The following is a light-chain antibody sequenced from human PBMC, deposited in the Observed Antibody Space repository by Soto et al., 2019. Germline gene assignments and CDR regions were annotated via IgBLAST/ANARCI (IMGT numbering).Light chain of an antibody. CDR1: QSIDKY. Sequence: EVVLTQSPATLSLSPGERATLSCRASQSIDKYLNWYQQRPGQAPRLLIYDASDRATGIPARFSGSGSGTDFTLTISSLEPEDFAVYYCQQHNNWPLTFGGGTKVEIK. J-gene: IGKJ4*01. CDR2: DAS. V-gene: IGKV3-11*01. CDR3: QQHNNWPLT.